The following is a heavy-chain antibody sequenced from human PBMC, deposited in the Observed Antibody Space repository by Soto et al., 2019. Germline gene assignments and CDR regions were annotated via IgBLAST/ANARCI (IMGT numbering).Heavy chain of an antibody. CDR2: ISSSSSYI. CDR3: ARPYCSGGSCYSRPFDY. D-gene: IGHD2-15*01. CDR1: GFTFSSYA. J-gene: IGHJ4*02. V-gene: IGHV3-21*01. Sequence: PGGSLRLSCAASGFTFSSYAMSWVRQAPGKGLEWVSSISSSSSYIYYADSVKGRFTISRDNAKNSLYLQMNSLRAEDTAVYYCARPYCSGGSCYSRPFDYWGQGTLVTVSS.